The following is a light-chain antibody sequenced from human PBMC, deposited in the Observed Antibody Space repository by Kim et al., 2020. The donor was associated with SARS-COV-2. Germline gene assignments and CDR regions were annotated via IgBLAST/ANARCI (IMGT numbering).Light chain of an antibody. CDR2: DVS. Sequence: GQSITISCTGTRSDIGGYNYVSWYQQHPGKAPKVVIFDVSKRPSGVSDRFSGSKSGNTASLTVSGLQAEDEADYYCSSYTSGSTWVFGGGTQLTVL. V-gene: IGLV2-14*04. CDR1: RSDIGGYNY. CDR3: SSYTSGSTWV. J-gene: IGLJ3*02.